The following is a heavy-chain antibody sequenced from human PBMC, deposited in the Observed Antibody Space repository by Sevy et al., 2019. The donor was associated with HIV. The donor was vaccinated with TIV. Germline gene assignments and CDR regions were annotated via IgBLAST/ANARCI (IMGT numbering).Heavy chain of an antibody. CDR1: GFTFSSYA. D-gene: IGHD3-3*01. Sequence: GGSLRLSCAASGFTFSSYAMHWVRQAPGKGLEWVAVISYDGSNKYYADSVKGRFTISRGNSKNTLYLQMNSLRAEDTAVYYCASLSGITIFGVVWARQYYYYMDVWGKGTTVTVSS. V-gene: IGHV3-30-3*01. CDR2: ISYDGSNK. J-gene: IGHJ6*03. CDR3: ASLSGITIFGVVWARQYYYYMDV.